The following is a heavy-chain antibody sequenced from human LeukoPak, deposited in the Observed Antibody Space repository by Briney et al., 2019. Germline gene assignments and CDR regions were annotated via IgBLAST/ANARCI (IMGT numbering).Heavy chain of an antibody. CDR2: IYYSGST. V-gene: IGHV4-59*01. D-gene: IGHD5-12*01. Sequence: SETLSLTCTVSGGSISSYYWSWIRQPPGKGLEWIGYIYYSGSTNYNPSLKSRVTISVDTSKNQFSLKLSSVTAADTAVYYCARGIVARSFFDYWGQGTLVTVSS. CDR1: GGSISSYY. J-gene: IGHJ4*02. CDR3: ARGIVARSFFDY.